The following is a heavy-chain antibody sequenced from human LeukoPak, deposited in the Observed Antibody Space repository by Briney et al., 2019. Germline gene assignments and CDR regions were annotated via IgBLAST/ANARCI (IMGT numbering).Heavy chain of an antibody. V-gene: IGHV5-51*01. CDR2: IYPGDSDT. CDR1: GYIFTSYW. J-gene: IGHJ4*02. D-gene: IGHD3-22*01. CDR3: ARLKGYYDSSGSLFDY. Sequence: GESLKISCKGSGYIFTSYWIGWVRQMPGKGLEWMGIIYPGDSDTRYSPSFQGQVTISADKSISTAYLQWSSLKASDTAMYYCARLKGYYDSSGSLFDYWGQGTLVIVSS.